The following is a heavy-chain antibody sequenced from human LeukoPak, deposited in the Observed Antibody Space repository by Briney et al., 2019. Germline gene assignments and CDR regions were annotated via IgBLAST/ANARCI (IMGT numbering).Heavy chain of an antibody. CDR1: GGSISSYY. Sequence: ETLSLTCTVSGGSISSYYWSWIRQPPGKGLEWIGYIYYSGSTNYNPSLKSRVTISVDTSKNQFSLKLSSVTAADTAVYYCARMVGRGYLDAFDIWGQGTMVTVSS. J-gene: IGHJ3*02. V-gene: IGHV4-59*01. D-gene: IGHD3-22*01. CDR3: ARMVGRGYLDAFDI. CDR2: IYYSGST.